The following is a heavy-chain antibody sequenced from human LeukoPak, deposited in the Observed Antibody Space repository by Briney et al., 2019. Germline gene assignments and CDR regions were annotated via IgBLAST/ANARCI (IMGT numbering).Heavy chain of an antibody. J-gene: IGHJ6*03. Sequence: GGSLRLSCTVSGFTVSSNSMSWVRQAPGKGLEWVSFIYSDNTHYSDSVKGRFTISRDNSKNTLYLQMNSLRSEDTAVYYCARGRIRGWLAYYYYMDVWGKGTTVTISS. D-gene: IGHD6-19*01. CDR1: GFTVSSNS. CDR2: IYSDNT. V-gene: IGHV3-53*05. CDR3: ARGRIRGWLAYYYYMDV.